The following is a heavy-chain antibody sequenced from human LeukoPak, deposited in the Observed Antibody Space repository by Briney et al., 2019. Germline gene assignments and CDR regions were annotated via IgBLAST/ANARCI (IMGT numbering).Heavy chain of an antibody. V-gene: IGHV4-4*07. CDR2: IYASGRT. CDR1: GASINSSY. J-gene: IGHJ4*02. D-gene: IGHD6-13*01. CDR3: ASGSSWYRTDFDY. Sequence: SETLSLTCTVSGASINSSYWSWIRQPGGKGLEWIGRIYASGRTDYNPSLKSRVTMSADTSKNQFSLNLSSVTAADTAVYYCASGSSWYRTDFDYWGQGTLVTVSS.